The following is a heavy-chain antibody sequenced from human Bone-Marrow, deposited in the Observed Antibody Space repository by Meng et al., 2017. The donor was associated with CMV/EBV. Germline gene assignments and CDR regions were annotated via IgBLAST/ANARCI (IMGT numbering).Heavy chain of an antibody. D-gene: IGHD3-3*01. CDR2: IYHSGST. Sequence: GSLRLSCTVSGYSISSGYYWGRIRQPPGKGLEWIGSIYHSGSTYYNPSLKSRVTISVDTSKNQFSLKLSSVTAADTAVYYCARGDIWSGYYYYYYYYGMDVWGQGTTVTVSS. V-gene: IGHV4-38-2*02. CDR3: ARGDIWSGYYYYYYYYGMDV. CDR1: GYSISSGYY. J-gene: IGHJ6*02.